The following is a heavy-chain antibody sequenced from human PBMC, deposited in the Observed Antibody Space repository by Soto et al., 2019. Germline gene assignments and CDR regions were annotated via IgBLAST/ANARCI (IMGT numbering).Heavy chain of an antibody. CDR3: ARVPLAADYGGNSFLAYNWFDP. D-gene: IGHD4-17*01. CDR2: IYYSGST. CDR1: GGSISSYY. J-gene: IGHJ5*02. Sequence: PSETLSLTCTVSGGSISSYYWSWIRQPPGKGLEWIGYIYYSGSTNYNPSLKSRVTISVDTSKNQFSLKLSSVTAADTAVYYCARVPLAADYGGNSFLAYNWFDPWGQGTLVTVSS. V-gene: IGHV4-59*01.